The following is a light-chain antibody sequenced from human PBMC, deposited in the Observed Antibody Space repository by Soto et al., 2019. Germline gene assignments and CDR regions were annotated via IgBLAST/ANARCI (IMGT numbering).Light chain of an antibody. CDR3: QQSYSTLLT. CDR2: AAS. J-gene: IGKJ4*01. V-gene: IGKV1-39*01. Sequence: DIQMTQSPSSLSASVGDRVTITCRASQSIDSYLNWYQQKPGKAPKLLIYAASSLQSGVPSRFSGSGSGTDFTLTINSLQPEDFATYYCQQSYSTLLTFGGGTKVEI. CDR1: QSIDSY.